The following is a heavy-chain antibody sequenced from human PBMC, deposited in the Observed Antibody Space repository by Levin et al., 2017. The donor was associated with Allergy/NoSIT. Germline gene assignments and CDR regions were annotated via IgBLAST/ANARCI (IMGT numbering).Heavy chain of an antibody. CDR3: AREPGPFAAEYTYGSQAIDY. V-gene: IGHV3-11*01. D-gene: IGHD5-18*01. Sequence: GGSLRLSCEVSGFIFTNYYMSWIRQAPGKGLEWISYINTNGNTKYYGDSVKGRFSVFRDNAKNSLFLQMDRLRADDTAVYYCAREPGPFAAEYTYGSQAIDYWGQGTVVTVSS. CDR1: GFIFTNYY. CDR2: INTNGNTK. J-gene: IGHJ4*02.